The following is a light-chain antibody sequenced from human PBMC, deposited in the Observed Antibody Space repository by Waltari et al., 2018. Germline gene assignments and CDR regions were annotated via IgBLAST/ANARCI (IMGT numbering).Light chain of an antibody. Sequence: QSALTQPRSVSGSPGQSVTISCTGTRSDIGGYNYVSWYQQHPGKAPKLIIYDVTKRPSGVPDRFSASKSGNTASLTIAGLQADDEADYYCYSYADTFTWVFGGGTKLTVL. CDR1: RSDIGGYNY. V-gene: IGLV2-11*01. CDR3: YSYADTFTWV. J-gene: IGLJ3*02. CDR2: DVT.